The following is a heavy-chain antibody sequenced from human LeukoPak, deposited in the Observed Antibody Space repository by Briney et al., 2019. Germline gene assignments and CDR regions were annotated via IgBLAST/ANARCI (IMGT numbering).Heavy chain of an antibody. D-gene: IGHD1-26*01. CDR1: GYTFTTYY. CDR2: IYPSSGST. V-gene: IGHV1-46*01. Sequence: ASVKVSCKASGYTFTTYYMHWVRQAPGQRLEWMGIIYPSSGSTGYAQKFQGRVTMTRDTSTSTVYMELSSLRSEDTAVYYCATSGTVGTTTGRRVLDYWGQGTLVTVSS. CDR3: ATSGTVGTTTGRRVLDY. J-gene: IGHJ4*02.